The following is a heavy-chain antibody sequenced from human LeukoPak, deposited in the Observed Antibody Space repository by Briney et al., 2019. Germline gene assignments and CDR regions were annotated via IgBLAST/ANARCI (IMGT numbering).Heavy chain of an antibody. V-gene: IGHV3-7*01. CDR1: GFTFSSYW. CDR2: IKQDGSEK. CDR3: ARVTSGWPFYYYYYMDV. J-gene: IGHJ6*03. D-gene: IGHD6-19*01. Sequence: GGSLRLSCAASGFTFSSYWMSWVRQAPGKGLEWVANIKQDGSEKYYVDSVKGRFTISRDNAKNSLYLQMNSLRAEDTAVYYCARVTSGWPFYYYYYMDVWGKGTTVTVSS.